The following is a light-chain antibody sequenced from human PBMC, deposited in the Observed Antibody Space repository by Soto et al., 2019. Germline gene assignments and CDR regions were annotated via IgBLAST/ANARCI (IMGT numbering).Light chain of an antibody. CDR1: SSDVGGDNF. J-gene: IGLJ1*01. V-gene: IGLV2-14*03. CDR3: SSYTSSSTHV. Sequence: QSALTQPASVSGSPGQSITISCTGTSSDVGGDNFVSWYQQHPGKVPKLMIFDVNSRPSGVSDRFSGSTSGNTASLTIPGLQAEDEDEYYCSSYTSSSTHVFGSGTKLTVL. CDR2: DVN.